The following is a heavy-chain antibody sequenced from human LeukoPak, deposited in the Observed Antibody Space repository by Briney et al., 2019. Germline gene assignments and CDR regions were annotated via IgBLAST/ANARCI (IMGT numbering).Heavy chain of an antibody. CDR3: ARGMTYYYDSSGYYSPFDY. Sequence: SETLSLTCTVSGGSVSSSSYYWSWIRQPPGQGLQWIGYIYYSGSTYYNPSLKSRVTISVDTSKNQFSLKLSSVTAADTAVYYCARGMTYYYDSSGYYSPFDYWGQGTLVTVSS. CDR2: IYYSGST. J-gene: IGHJ4*02. D-gene: IGHD3-22*01. CDR1: GGSVSSSSYY. V-gene: IGHV4-31*03.